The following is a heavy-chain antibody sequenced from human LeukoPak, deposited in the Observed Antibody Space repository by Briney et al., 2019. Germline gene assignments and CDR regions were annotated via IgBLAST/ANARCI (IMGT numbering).Heavy chain of an antibody. J-gene: IGHJ4*02. Sequence: QSGGSLRLSCAASGFTFSNYWMSWVRQVPGKGLEWVANITQDGSEKFYVGSVKGRFTISRDNAKNSLYLQMNSLRAEDTAVYYCASGDYGDSLFDYWGQGTLVTVSS. D-gene: IGHD4-17*01. V-gene: IGHV3-7*01. CDR3: ASGDYGDSLFDY. CDR2: ITQDGSEK. CDR1: GFTFSNYW.